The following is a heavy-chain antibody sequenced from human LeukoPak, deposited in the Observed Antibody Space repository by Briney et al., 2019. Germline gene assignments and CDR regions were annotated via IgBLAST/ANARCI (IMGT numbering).Heavy chain of an antibody. Sequence: GGSLRLSCAASGFTFSSYGMHWVRQAPGKGLEWVAVIWYDGSNKYYADSVKGRFTISRDNSKNTLYLQMNGLRAEDTAVYYCARDSAPYYYDSSGYDYWGQGTLVTVSS. J-gene: IGHJ4*02. V-gene: IGHV3-33*01. D-gene: IGHD3-22*01. CDR1: GFTFSSYG. CDR3: ARDSAPYYYDSSGYDY. CDR2: IWYDGSNK.